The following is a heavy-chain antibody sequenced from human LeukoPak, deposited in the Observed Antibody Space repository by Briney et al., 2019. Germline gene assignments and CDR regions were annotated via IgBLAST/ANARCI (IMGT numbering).Heavy chain of an antibody. V-gene: IGHV4-30-4*01. J-gene: IGHJ5*02. CDR3: ARVKGNYQNWFDP. D-gene: IGHD1-7*01. CDR2: IYYTGRT. Sequence: LRLSCAASGFTVDSNYLSWVRQPPGKGLEWIGYIYYTGRTYYNPSPKSRVTISVDMSRNQFSLKLNSVTATDTAVYYCARVKGNYQNWFDPWGQGTLVTVSS. CDR1: GFTVDSNY.